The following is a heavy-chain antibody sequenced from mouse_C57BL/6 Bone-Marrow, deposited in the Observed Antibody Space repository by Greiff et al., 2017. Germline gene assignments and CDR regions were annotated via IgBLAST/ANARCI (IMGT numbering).Heavy chain of an antibody. CDR2: IYPGDGDT. J-gene: IGHJ2*01. CDR3: ARSRITTVVATRLNYFDY. CDR1: GYAFSSSW. V-gene: IGHV1-82*01. Sequence: QVQLQQSGPELVKPGASVKISCKASGYAFSSSWMNWVKQRPGKGLEWIGRIYPGDGDTNYNGKFKGKATLTADKSSSTAYMQLSSLTSEDSAVYFCARSRITTVVATRLNYFDYWGQGTTLTVSS. D-gene: IGHD1-1*01.